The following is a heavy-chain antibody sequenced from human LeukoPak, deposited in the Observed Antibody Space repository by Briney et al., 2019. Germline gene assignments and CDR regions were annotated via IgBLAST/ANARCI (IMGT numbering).Heavy chain of an antibody. CDR3: ARVRYSSSCYYFDY. Sequence: ASVKVSCKASGYTFTGYYMHWVRQAPGQGLEWMGWINPNSGGTNYAQKFRGRVTKTRDTSISTAYMELSRLRSDDTAVYYGARVRYSSSCYYFDYWGQGTLVTVSS. V-gene: IGHV1-2*02. D-gene: IGHD6-13*01. CDR1: GYTFTGYY. CDR2: INPNSGGT. J-gene: IGHJ4*02.